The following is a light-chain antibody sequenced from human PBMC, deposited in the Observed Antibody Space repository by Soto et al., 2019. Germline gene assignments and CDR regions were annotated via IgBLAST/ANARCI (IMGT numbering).Light chain of an antibody. CDR2: GSS. Sequence: DIQLTQSPSSLSASVGDRVTMTCRTSQRITSYLNWYQQKPGKAPRLLIYGSSSLQGGVPSRFSGSGSGTDFTLTISSLQPEGFATYYCQQSYSTPLTFGGGTKVDIK. CDR3: QQSYSTPLT. CDR1: QRITSY. V-gene: IGKV1-39*01. J-gene: IGKJ4*01.